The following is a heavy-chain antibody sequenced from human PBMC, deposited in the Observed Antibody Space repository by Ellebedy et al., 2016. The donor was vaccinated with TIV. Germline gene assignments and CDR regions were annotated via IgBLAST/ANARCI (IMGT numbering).Heavy chain of an antibody. V-gene: IGHV1-69*13. D-gene: IGHD3-10*01. CDR3: AREKVMDYGSGTTNWFDP. CDR2: IIPIFGTA. J-gene: IGHJ5*02. Sequence: SVKVSXXASGGTFSSYAISWVRQAPGQGLEWMGGIIPIFGTANYAQKFQGRVTITADESTSTAYMELSSLRSDDTAVYYCAREKVMDYGSGTTNWFDPWGQGTLVTVSS. CDR1: GGTFSSYA.